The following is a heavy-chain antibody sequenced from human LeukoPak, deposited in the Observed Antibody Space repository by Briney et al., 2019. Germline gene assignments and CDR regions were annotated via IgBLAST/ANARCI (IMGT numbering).Heavy chain of an antibody. Sequence: GGSLRLSCAASGFTFSDYYMSWIRQAPGKGLEWVSYITSSGTSIYYADSVKGRFTISRDNAKNSLYLQMNSLRAEDTAVYYCATDYGANSGGFDYWGQGTLVTVSS. CDR1: GFTFSDYY. D-gene: IGHD4-23*01. CDR2: ITSSGTSI. J-gene: IGHJ4*02. V-gene: IGHV3-11*04. CDR3: ATDYGANSGGFDY.